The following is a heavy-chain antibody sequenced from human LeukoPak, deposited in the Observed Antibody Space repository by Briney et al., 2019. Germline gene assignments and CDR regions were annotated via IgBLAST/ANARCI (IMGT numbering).Heavy chain of an antibody. CDR1: GFTFSDYY. CDR2: ISSSGSTI. D-gene: IGHD3-3*01. CDR3: ARGPQYYDFWSGYSP. J-gene: IGHJ5*02. V-gene: IGHV3-11*01. Sequence: GGSLRLSCAASGFTFSDYYMSWIRQAPGKGLEWVSYISSSGSTIYYADSVKGRFTIPRDNAKNSLYLQMNSLRAEDTAVYYCARGPQYYDFWSGYSPWGQGTLVTVSS.